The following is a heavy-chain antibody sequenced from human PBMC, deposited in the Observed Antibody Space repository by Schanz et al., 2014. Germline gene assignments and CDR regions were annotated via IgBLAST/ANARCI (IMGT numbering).Heavy chain of an antibody. CDR1: GFSFSSYA. D-gene: IGHD5-12*01. J-gene: IGHJ4*03. Sequence: EVQLLESGGGLVEPGGSLRLSCAASGFSFSSYAMGWVRQARGKGLEWVSAMNESHSTIYYADSVRGRFAISRDNAENTLFLQMNSLRAEDTAVYYCARKVVATNEGYYDNWGQGTLVIVSS. V-gene: IGHV3-23*01. CDR2: MNESHSTI. CDR3: ARKVVATNEGYYDN.